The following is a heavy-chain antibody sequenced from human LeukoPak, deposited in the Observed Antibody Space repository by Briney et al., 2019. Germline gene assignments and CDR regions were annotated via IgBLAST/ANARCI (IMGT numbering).Heavy chain of an antibody. J-gene: IGHJ4*02. CDR1: GFNVSVNY. CDR3: ARVRSPDDYGDPLLHY. CDR2: IYSGGST. V-gene: IGHV3-66*01. Sequence: GGSLRLSCAASGFNVSVNYISWVRQAPGKGLECVSVIYSGGSTYYADSVKGRFTISRDNSKNTLYLQMNSLRAEDTAVYYCARVRSPDDYGDPLLHYWGQGTLVTVSS. D-gene: IGHD4-17*01.